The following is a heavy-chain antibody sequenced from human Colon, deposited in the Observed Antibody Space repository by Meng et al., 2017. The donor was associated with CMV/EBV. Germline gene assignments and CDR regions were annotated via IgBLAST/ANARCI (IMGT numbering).Heavy chain of an antibody. CDR2: TNEDGSDK. J-gene: IGHJ4*02. Sequence: GESLKISCAASGFTFSNYWMSWVRRAPGKGLEWVAKTNEDGSDKYYVDSVKGRFTIFRDNAKNSVYLQMNSLRAEDTAVYYCASTGPLYGLYFCYWGQGTLVTVSS. CDR1: GFTFSNYW. D-gene: IGHD2-8*01. V-gene: IGHV3-7*01. CDR3: ASTGPLYGLYFCY.